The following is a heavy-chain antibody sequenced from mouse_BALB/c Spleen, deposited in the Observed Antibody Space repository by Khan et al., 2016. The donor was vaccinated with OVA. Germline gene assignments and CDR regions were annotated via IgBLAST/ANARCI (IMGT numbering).Heavy chain of an antibody. V-gene: IGHV9-3-1*01. J-gene: IGHJ1*01. CDR1: GYTFTNYG. D-gene: IGHD4-1*02. Sequence: QIQLVQSGPELKKPGETVKISCKASGYTFTNYGMNWVKQAPGKGLKWMGWINTYSGEQTYADDFKGRSAFSLETSASTAYLQIKNLKNEDTATYFCARANSYWYLDVWGAGTTVTVSS. CDR2: INTYSGEQ. CDR3: ARANSYWYLDV.